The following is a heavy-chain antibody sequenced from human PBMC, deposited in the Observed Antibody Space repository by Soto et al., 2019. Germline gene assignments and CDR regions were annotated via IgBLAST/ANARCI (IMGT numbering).Heavy chain of an antibody. CDR1: GFTFSSYA. CDR3: AKDRGYIWGSYRLTAPIDY. V-gene: IGHV3-23*01. J-gene: IGHJ4*02. Sequence: EVQLLESGGGLVQPGGSLRLSCAASGFTFSSYAMSWVRQAPGKGLEWVSDISGSGGSTYYADSVKGRFTISRDNSKNTLYLQMNSLRAEDTAVYYCAKDRGYIWGSYRLTAPIDYWGQGTLVTVSS. D-gene: IGHD3-16*02. CDR2: ISGSGGST.